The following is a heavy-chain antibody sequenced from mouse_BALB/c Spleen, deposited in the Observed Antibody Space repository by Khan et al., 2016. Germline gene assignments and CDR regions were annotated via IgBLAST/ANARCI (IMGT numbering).Heavy chain of an antibody. CDR1: GFTFSTYG. Sequence: EVELVASGGGLVQPGGSLKLSCAASGFTFSTYGMSWVRQTPDKRLELVATINSNGGSTYYPDSVKGRFTISSDNAKNTLYLQMSSLKSEDTAMYYCARENDRYYFDYWGQGTTLTVSS. V-gene: IGHV5-6-3*01. J-gene: IGHJ2*01. CDR2: INSNGGST. D-gene: IGHD2-14*01. CDR3: ARENDRYYFDY.